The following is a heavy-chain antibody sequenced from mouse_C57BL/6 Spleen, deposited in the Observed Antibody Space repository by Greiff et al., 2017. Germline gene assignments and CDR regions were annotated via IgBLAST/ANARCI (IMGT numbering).Heavy chain of an antibody. Sequence: EVKVVESEGGLVQPGSSMKLSCTASGFTFSDYYMAWVRQVPEKGLEWVANINYDGSSTYYLDSLKSRFIISRDNAKNILYLQMSSLKSEDTATYYCARVTHYYGSSYWYFDVWGTGTTVTVSS. CDR3: ARVTHYYGSSYWYFDV. CDR1: GFTFSDYY. V-gene: IGHV5-16*01. J-gene: IGHJ1*03. D-gene: IGHD1-1*01. CDR2: INYDGSST.